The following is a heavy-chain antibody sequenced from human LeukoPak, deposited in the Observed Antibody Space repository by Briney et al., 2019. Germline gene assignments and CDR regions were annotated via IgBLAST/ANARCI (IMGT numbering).Heavy chain of an antibody. CDR3: ARGGGVTTIDC. Sequence: PSETLSLTCTISGGSISSYYWSWIRQSPGKGLEWIGHKDYSGNTDYNPSLKSRVTISVDTSKNQFSLNLSSVTAADTAVYYCARGGGVTTIDCWGQGTLVTVSS. J-gene: IGHJ4*02. D-gene: IGHD4-17*01. V-gene: IGHV4-59*08. CDR1: GGSISSYY. CDR2: KDYSGNT.